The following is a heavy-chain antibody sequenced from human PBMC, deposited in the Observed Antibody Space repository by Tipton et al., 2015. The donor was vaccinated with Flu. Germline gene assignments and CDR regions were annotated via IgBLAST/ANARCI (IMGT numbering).Heavy chain of an antibody. V-gene: IGHV4-39*01. D-gene: IGHD1-26*01. CDR2: IYYSGST. CDR1: GGSISSSSYY. CDR3: ARLWELLPGDY. J-gene: IGHJ4*02. Sequence: TLSLTCTVSGGSISSSSYYWGWIRQPPGKGLEWIGSIYYSGSTYYNPSLKSRVTISVDTSKNQFSLKLSSVTAADTAVYYCARLWELLPGDYWGQGTLVTVSS.